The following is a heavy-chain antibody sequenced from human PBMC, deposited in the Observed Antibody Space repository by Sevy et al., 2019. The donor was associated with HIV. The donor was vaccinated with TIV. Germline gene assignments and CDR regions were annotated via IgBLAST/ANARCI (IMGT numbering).Heavy chain of an antibody. V-gene: IGHV3-48*02. D-gene: IGHD3-22*01. J-gene: IGHJ5*02. Sequence: GGSLRLSCAASGFTFSSYSMNWVRQAPGKGLEWVSYISSSSSTIYYADSVKGRFTISRDNDKNSLYLQMNSLRDEDTAVYYCARDLNDNYYDPPSAAFAGFLGWFDPWGQGTLVTVSS. CDR3: ARDLNDNYYDPPSAAFAGFLGWFDP. CDR1: GFTFSSYS. CDR2: ISSSSSTI.